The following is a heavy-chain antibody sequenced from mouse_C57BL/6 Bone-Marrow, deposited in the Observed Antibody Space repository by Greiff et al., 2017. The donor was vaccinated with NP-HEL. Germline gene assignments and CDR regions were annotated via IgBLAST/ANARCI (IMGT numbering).Heavy chain of an antibody. CDR3: ARHQGWDLDY. V-gene: IGHV5-6*01. D-gene: IGHD4-1*01. Sequence: EVNVVESGGDLVKPGGSLKLSCAASGFTFSSYGMSWVRQTPDKRLEWVATISSGGSYTYSPDSVKGRFTISRDNAKNTLYLQMSSLKSEDTAMYYCARHQGWDLDYWGQGTTLTVSS. J-gene: IGHJ2*01. CDR1: GFTFSSYG. CDR2: ISSGGSYT.